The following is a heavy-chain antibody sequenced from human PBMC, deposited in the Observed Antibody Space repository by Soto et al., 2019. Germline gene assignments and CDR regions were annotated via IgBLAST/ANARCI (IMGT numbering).Heavy chain of an antibody. CDR3: AREEEVRAPFFDY. J-gene: IGHJ4*02. CDR2: IWYDGSNK. D-gene: IGHD1-1*01. Sequence: QVQLVESGGGVVQPGRSLRLSCAASGFTFSSYGMHWVRQAPGKGLEWVAVIWYDGSNKYYADSVKGRFTISRDNSKNTLYLQMNSLRAEDTAVYYCAREEEVRAPFFDYWGQGTLVTVSS. V-gene: IGHV3-33*01. CDR1: GFTFSSYG.